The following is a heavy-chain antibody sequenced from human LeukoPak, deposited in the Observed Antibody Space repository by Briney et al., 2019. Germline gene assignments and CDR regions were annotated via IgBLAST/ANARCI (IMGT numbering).Heavy chain of an antibody. D-gene: IGHD1-26*01. V-gene: IGHV3-23*01. CDR3: ARSGSYYHFDY. CDR1: GFTFSSYA. CDR2: ISDSGGST. J-gene: IGHJ4*02. Sequence: PGGSLRLSCAASGFTFSSYAMSWVRQASGKGLGWVSSISDSGGSTNYADSVKGRFTISRDNSKNTLYLQMNTLRAEDTAEYYCARSGSYYHFDYWGQGTLVTVSS.